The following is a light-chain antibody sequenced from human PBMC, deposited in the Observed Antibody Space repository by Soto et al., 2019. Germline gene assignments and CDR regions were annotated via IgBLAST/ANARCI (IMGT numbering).Light chain of an antibody. CDR2: ASY. CDR1: ISNIGAGYD. Sequence: QSVLTQPPSVSGALGQRFTISCTGSISNIGAGYDVHWYQQLPRTAPKLLIFASYNRPSGVPDRFSGSKSGTSASLAITGLQADDEAEYYCQSYDSSLSGYVFGIGTKVTV. V-gene: IGLV1-40*01. J-gene: IGLJ1*01. CDR3: QSYDSSLSGYV.